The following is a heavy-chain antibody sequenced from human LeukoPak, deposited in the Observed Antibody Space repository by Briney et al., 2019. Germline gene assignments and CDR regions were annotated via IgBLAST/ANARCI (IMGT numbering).Heavy chain of an antibody. V-gene: IGHV4-4*07. Sequence: SETLSLTCTVSGGSISSYYWSWIRQPPGKGLEWIGRIYTSGSTNYNPSLKSRVTMSVDTSKNQFSLKLSSVTAADTAVYYCARTSSSGLVGGYYFDYWGQGTLVTVSS. CDR3: ARTSSSGLVGGYYFDY. J-gene: IGHJ4*02. CDR2: IYTSGST. D-gene: IGHD6-19*01. CDR1: GGSISSYY.